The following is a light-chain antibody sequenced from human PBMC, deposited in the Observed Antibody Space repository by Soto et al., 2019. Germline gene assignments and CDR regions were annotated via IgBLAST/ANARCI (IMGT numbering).Light chain of an antibody. CDR2: SNN. V-gene: IGLV1-44*01. CDR3: AAGDDSLNGFYV. J-gene: IGLJ1*01. CDR1: SSNIGSNT. Sequence: QSVLTQPPSASGTPGQRVTISCSGSSSNIGSNTVNWYQQLPGTAPKLLIYSNNQRPSGVPDRFSGSKSGTSASLAISGLQSEDEADYYCAAGDDSLNGFYVFGTGTKVPVL.